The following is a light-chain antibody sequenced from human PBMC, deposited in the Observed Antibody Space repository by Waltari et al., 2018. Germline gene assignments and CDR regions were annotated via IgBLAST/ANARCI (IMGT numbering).Light chain of an antibody. CDR1: GSDIGAYKY. V-gene: IGLV2-14*01. J-gene: IGLJ1*01. Sequence: QSALTQPASVSGSPGQSITISCTGTGSDIGAYKYVSWYQPPPGKAPKLIIYEVSNRPSGVSNRFSGSQSGNTASLSISGLQAEDEADYYCISFTSSVTYVFGTGTRVTVV. CDR3: ISFTSSVTYV. CDR2: EVS.